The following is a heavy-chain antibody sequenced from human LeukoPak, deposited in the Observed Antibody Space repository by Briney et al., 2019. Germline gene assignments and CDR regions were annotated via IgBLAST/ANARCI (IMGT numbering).Heavy chain of an antibody. CDR1: GYSFTNYW. V-gene: IGHV5-51*01. J-gene: IGHJ4*02. CDR2: IYPDDSDT. CDR3: ARQRSSWLPHVFDY. D-gene: IGHD6-13*01. Sequence: GGSLEISCRDSGYSFTNYWIGWVRQMPGKGLEWMGIIYPDDSDTRYSPSFQGQVTISADRSISTAYLQWSSLKASDTAMYFCARQRSSWLPHVFDYWGQGTLVTVSS.